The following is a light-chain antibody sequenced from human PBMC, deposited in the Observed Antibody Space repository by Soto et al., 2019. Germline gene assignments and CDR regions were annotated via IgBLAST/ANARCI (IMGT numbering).Light chain of an antibody. J-gene: IGKJ1*01. CDR1: QSVRDRY. CDR3: QQYGSSPMT. V-gene: IGKV3-20*01. CDR2: DTS. Sequence: IVLTQSPGTLSLSPGERVTLSCRASQSVRDRYLAWYQQQPGQAPSLLIYDTSTRETGVPDRVSGSGSGTGFALNISRVEPEDLAIYFCQQYGSSPMTFGQGTQVEI.